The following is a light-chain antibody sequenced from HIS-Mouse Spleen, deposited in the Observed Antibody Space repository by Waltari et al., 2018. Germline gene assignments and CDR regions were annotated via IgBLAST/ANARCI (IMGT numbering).Light chain of an antibody. Sequence: QSALTQPRSVSGSPGQSVTISCTGTSHDVGGYNYVSLYQQHPGKAPKLMIYDVSKRPSGVPDRISGSESGHTASLTISGRQAEDEADYYCCSYAGSYTGGFGTGTEVNVL. V-gene: IGLV2-11*01. J-gene: IGLJ1*01. CDR2: DVS. CDR3: CSYAGSYTGG. CDR1: SHDVGGYNY.